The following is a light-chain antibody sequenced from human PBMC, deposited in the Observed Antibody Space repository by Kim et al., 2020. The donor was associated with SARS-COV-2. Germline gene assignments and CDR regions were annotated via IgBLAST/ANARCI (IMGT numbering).Light chain of an antibody. CDR2: DVD. J-gene: IGLJ3*02. CDR3: SSFRSGNTLL. V-gene: IGLV2-14*04. CDR1: RSDVAAYNF. Sequence: GQSLTISWTGTRSDVAAYNFGSWYQQHPGEAPKVIISDVDNRPSGVSNRFSGSKSGNTASLTISEVQAEDEADYYCSSFRSGNTLLFGGGTQLTVL.